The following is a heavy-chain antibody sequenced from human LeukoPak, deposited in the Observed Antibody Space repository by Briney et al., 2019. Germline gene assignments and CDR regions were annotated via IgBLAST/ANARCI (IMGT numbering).Heavy chain of an antibody. CDR2: ISAYNGNT. CDR1: GYTFANYG. J-gene: IGHJ4*02. V-gene: IGHV1-18*01. Sequence: ASVKVSCKASGYTFANYGISWVRQAPGQGLEWMGWISAYNGNTNYAQNLQDRVTMTTDTSTSTAYMELRSLISDDTAVYYCARGPQGYSVDYWGQGTLVTVSS. D-gene: IGHD2-21*01. CDR3: ARGPQGYSVDY.